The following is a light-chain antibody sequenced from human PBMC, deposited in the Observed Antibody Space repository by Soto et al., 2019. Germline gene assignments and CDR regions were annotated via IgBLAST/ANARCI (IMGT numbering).Light chain of an antibody. CDR1: SSDVGGFLY. CDR2: AVS. V-gene: IGLV2-14*01. J-gene: IGLJ2*01. Sequence: QSALTQPASVSGSPGQSITISCTGTSSDVGGFLYVSWFQQHPGKAPKLMIYAVSNRPSGISNRFSGSKSGNTASLTISGLQAEDEADYYCSSYSSSSTLVVFGGGNKLTVL. CDR3: SSYSSSSTLVV.